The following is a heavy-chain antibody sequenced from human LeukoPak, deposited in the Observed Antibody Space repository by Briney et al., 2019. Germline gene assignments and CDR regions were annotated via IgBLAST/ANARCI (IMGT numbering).Heavy chain of an antibody. V-gene: IGHV4-39*01. J-gene: IGHJ4*02. CDR1: GGSTTSGSYY. D-gene: IGHD4-17*01. Sequence: PSETLSLTCTVSGGSTTSGSYYWGWIRHPPGKGLEWIGNIYYGGSTYYNPSLKSRVTISVDTSKIQFSLKLSSVTAADTGVYYCHAPTTPEFDYWGQGTLATVSS. CDR2: IYYGGST. CDR3: HAPTTPEFDY.